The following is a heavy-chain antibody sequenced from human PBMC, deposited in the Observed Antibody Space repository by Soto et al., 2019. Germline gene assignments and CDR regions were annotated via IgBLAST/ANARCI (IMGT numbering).Heavy chain of an antibody. D-gene: IGHD3-10*01. V-gene: IGHV3-48*02. Sequence: GESLKISCAASGFTFSRYNMNWVRQAPGKGLEWVSYISSSSSMIYYADSVKGRFTISRDNAKNSLCLQMNSLRDEDTAVYYCARADGVIRGAISLPFDFWGPGTLVTV. CDR3: ARADGVIRGAISLPFDF. CDR1: GFTFSRYN. CDR2: ISSSSSMI. J-gene: IGHJ4*01.